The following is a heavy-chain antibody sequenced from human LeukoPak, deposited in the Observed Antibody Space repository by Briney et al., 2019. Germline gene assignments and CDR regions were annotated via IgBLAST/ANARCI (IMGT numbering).Heavy chain of an antibody. D-gene: IGHD3-10*01. CDR2: IRYDGSNK. CDR1: GFTFSSYG. V-gene: IGHV3-30*02. Sequence: PGGSLRLSCAASGFTFSSYGMHWVRQAPGEGLEWVAFIRYDGSNKYYADSVKGRFTISRDNSKNTLYLQMNSLRAEDTAVYYCAKDLSLQFYYGSGSFDYWGQGTLVTVSS. J-gene: IGHJ4*02. CDR3: AKDLSLQFYYGSGSFDY.